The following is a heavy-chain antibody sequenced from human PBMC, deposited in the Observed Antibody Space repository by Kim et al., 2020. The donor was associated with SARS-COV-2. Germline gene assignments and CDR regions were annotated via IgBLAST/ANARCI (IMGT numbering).Heavy chain of an antibody. D-gene: IGHD3-22*01. CDR1: GFTFSSYS. V-gene: IGHV3-48*02. J-gene: IGHJ4*01. CDR2: ISSSSSPI. Sequence: GGSLRLSCAASGFTFSSYSMNWVRQAPGKGLEWVSYISSSSSPIYYADSVKGRFTISRDNAKNSLYLQMNSLRDEDTAVYYCARAQEVYDSSGYPTRPFSYWGHGTLVTVSS. CDR3: ARAQEVYDSSGYPTRPFSY.